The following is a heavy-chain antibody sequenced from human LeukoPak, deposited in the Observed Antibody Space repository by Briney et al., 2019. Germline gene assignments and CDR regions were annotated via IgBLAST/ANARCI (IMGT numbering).Heavy chain of an antibody. V-gene: IGHV3-23*01. CDR1: GITLGNYG. D-gene: IGHD3-10*01. CDR2: ISDSGGST. J-gene: IGHJ4*02. CDR3: AKRGVVIRVFLVGFHKEAYYFDS. Sequence: GGSLRLSCAVSGITLGNYGMSWVRQPPGKGLEWVAGISDSGGSTNYADSVKGRFTISRDTLRNTLYLQMNSLRAEDTAVYFCAKRGVVIRVFLVGFHKEAYYFDSWGQGALVTVSS.